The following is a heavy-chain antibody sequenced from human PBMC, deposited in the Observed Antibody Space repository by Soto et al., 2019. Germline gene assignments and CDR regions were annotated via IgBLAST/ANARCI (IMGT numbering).Heavy chain of an antibody. J-gene: IGHJ3*02. V-gene: IGHV5-51*01. D-gene: IGHD2-21*02. Sequence: GESLKISCKGSGYSFTSYWIGWVRQMPGKGLEWMGIIYPGDSDTRYSPSFQGQFTISADKSISTAYLQWSSLKASDTAMYYCARRWDTLDCGGDCLDAFDIWGQGTMVTVSS. CDR3: ARRWDTLDCGGDCLDAFDI. CDR2: IYPGDSDT. CDR1: GYSFTSYW.